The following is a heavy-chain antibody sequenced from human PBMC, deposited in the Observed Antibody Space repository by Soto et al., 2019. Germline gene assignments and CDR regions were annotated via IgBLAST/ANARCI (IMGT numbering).Heavy chain of an antibody. CDR2: ISSSSSYI. V-gene: IGHV3-21*01. CDR1: GFTFSSYT. D-gene: IGHD2-2*01. Sequence: EVQLVESGGGLVKPGGSLRLSCAASGFTFSSYTMNWVRQAPGKGLEWVSSISSSSSYIYYADSVKGRLTISRDNAKNSLYLQMNSLRAEDTAVYYCARGWGHCSSNCCYSSPFDYWGQGTLVTVAS. CDR3: ARGWGHCSSNCCYSSPFDY. J-gene: IGHJ4*02.